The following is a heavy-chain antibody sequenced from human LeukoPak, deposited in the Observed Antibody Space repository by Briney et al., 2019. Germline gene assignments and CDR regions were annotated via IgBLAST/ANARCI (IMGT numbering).Heavy chain of an antibody. CDR1: GYSIRSGDY. CDR2: IYHSGST. Sequence: SETLSLTCAVSGYSIRSGDYWGWIRQSPGKGLEWIGSIYHSGSTHYNPSLKSRVTISADPSKNQFSLMLSSVTAADTAVYYCARNRSLTTTPGFDHWGQGTLVTVSS. CDR3: ARNRSLTTTPGFDH. D-gene: IGHD4-11*01. J-gene: IGHJ4*02. V-gene: IGHV4-38-2*01.